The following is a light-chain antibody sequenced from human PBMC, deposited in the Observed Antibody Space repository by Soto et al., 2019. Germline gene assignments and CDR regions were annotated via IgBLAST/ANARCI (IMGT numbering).Light chain of an antibody. J-gene: IGKJ1*01. CDR2: DAS. Sequence: EIVLTQSPATLSLSPGERATLSCRASQSISSYLAWYQQKPGQAPRLLIYDASNGATGIPARFSGSGSGTVFTLTISSLEPEDFAVYYCQQRSDRPPWTFGQGTKVEIK. CDR3: QQRSDRPPWT. CDR1: QSISSY. V-gene: IGKV3-11*01.